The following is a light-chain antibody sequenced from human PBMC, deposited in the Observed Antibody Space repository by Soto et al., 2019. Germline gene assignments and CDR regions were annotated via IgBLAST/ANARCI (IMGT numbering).Light chain of an antibody. CDR3: QQYYSTPRT. V-gene: IGKV4-1*01. CDR1: QRVLYSSNNKNY. J-gene: IGKJ1*01. Sequence: DIVMTQSPDSLAVSLGERATINCKSSQRVLYSSNNKNYLAWYQQKPGQPLKLLISWASTRESGVPDRFSGSGSGTDFTLTISSLQAEDVAVYYCQQYYSTPRTFGQGTKVEIK. CDR2: WAS.